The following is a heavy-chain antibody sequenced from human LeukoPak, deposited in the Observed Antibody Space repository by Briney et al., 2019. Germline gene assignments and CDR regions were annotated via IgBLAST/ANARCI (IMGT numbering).Heavy chain of an antibody. V-gene: IGHV4-59*12. Sequence: SETLSLTCTVSGGSISSYYWSWIRQPPGKGLEWIGYIYYSGSTNYKPSLKSRVTISVDTSKNQFSLNLSSVTAADTAVYYCARDRKYYYHMDVWGKGTTVTVSS. J-gene: IGHJ6*04. CDR2: IYYSGST. CDR3: ARDRKYYYHMDV. CDR1: GGSISSYY. D-gene: IGHD1-14*01.